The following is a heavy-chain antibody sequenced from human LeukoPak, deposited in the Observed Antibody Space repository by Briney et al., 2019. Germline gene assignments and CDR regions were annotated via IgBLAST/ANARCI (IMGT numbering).Heavy chain of an antibody. CDR3: VGATIWPPHGAFDI. D-gene: IGHD1-26*01. J-gene: IGHJ3*02. CDR2: I. V-gene: IGHV4-38-2*02. Sequence: SETLSLTCTVSGYAISSGYFWGWIRQPPGKGLEWIGSIYNPSLKSRVTISVDTSKNQFSLKLSSVTAADTAVYYVVGATIWPPHGAFDIWGQGTMVTVSS. CDR1: GYAISSGYF.